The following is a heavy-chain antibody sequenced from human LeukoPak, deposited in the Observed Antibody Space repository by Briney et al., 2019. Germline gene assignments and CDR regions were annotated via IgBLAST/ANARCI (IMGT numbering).Heavy chain of an antibody. V-gene: IGHV3-30*03. CDR2: ISFHGTDT. D-gene: IGHD6-13*01. J-gene: IGHJ4*02. Sequence: GRTLRLSCAASGFTFSSYGMSWVRQAPGKGLEWVAVISFHGTDTFYADSVKGRSTISRDNSKNTLYLQMNSLRAEDTAVYYCARVGIAAAEDYWGQGTLVTVSS. CDR1: GFTFSSYG. CDR3: ARVGIAAAEDY.